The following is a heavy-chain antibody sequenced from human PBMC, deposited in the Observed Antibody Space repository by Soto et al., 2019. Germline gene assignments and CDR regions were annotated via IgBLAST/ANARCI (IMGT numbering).Heavy chain of an antibody. CDR3: ASSHSSSSSYGMDV. V-gene: IGHV4-39*01. CDR1: GGSISSSSYY. D-gene: IGHD6-6*01. Sequence: PSETLSLTCTVSGGSISSSSYYWGWIRQPPGKGLEWIGSIYYSGSTYYNPSLKSRVTISVDTSKNQFSLKLSSVTAADTAVYYCASSHSSSSSYGMDVWGQGTTVTVS. CDR2: IYYSGST. J-gene: IGHJ6*02.